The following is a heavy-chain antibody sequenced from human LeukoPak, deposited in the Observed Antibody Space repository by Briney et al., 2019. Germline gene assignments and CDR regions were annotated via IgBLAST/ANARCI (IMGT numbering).Heavy chain of an antibody. Sequence: GGSLRLSCAASGFTFGTYAMSWVRQAPGKGLEWVANIKQDGSEKYYVDSVKGRFTISRDNAKNSLYLQMNSLRAEDTAVYYCASVRKFYDYVWGSSPIGYWGQGTLVTVSS. CDR2: IKQDGSEK. V-gene: IGHV3-7*01. CDR3: ASVRKFYDYVWGSSPIGY. J-gene: IGHJ4*02. D-gene: IGHD3-16*01. CDR1: GFTFGTYA.